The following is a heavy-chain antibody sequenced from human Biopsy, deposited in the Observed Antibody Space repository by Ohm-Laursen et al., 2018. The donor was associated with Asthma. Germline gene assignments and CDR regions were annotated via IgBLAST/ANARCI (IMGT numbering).Heavy chain of an antibody. CDR1: GFTFSNYG. Sequence: SLRLSCAASGFTFSNYGMHWVRQVAGKGLDWVAVVTYDGISQYYAESVKGRFTISRDNSRNTLNLQMNGVRPDDTAVYFCARERAGVLGSYNGMDVWGPGTTVSVSS. D-gene: IGHD2-8*01. V-gene: IGHV3-30*03. CDR3: ARERAGVLGSYNGMDV. J-gene: IGHJ6*02. CDR2: VTYDGISQ.